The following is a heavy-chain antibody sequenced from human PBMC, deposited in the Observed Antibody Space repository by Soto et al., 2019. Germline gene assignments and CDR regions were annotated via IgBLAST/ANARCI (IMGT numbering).Heavy chain of an antibody. CDR3: ARDGYTKVFDY. V-gene: IGHV4-30-2*01. J-gene: IGHJ4*02. CDR2: IYHSGST. D-gene: IGHD5-12*01. CDR1: GGSISSGGYS. Sequence: SETLSLTCAVSGGSISSGGYSWSWIRQPPGKGLEWIGYIYHSGSTYYNPSLKSRVTISVDRSKNQFSLKLSSVTAADTAVYYCARDGYTKVFDYWGQGTPVTVS.